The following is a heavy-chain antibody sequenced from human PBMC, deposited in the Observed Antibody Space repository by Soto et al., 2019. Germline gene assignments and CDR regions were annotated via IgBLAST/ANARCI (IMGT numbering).Heavy chain of an antibody. CDR3: ARITVTCYDY. CDR1: GYTFTTYY. J-gene: IGHJ4*02. V-gene: IGHV1-46*01. Sequence: ASVKVSCKASGYTFTTYYIHWVRQAPGQGLEWMGIINPSGGSTNYAQKFQGRVTMTRDTSTSTVYMELSSLRSEDTAVYYCARITVTCYDYWGQGTLVTVSS. D-gene: IGHD4-17*01. CDR2: INPSGGST.